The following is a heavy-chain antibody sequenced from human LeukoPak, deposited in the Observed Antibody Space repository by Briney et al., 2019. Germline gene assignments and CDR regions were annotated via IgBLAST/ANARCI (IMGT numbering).Heavy chain of an antibody. CDR2: INCNSGDA. Sequence: ASVKVSCKASGYFFTEHYIYWVRQAPGQGLEWVGRINCNSGDANSAQKFQGRVTMTSDTSVSTAYMDLSSVTSDDTAVYFCAKSAGHCSNGICFTDYYMDVWGRGTTVTVSS. J-gene: IGHJ6*03. V-gene: IGHV1-2*02. D-gene: IGHD2-8*01. CDR3: AKSAGHCSNGICFTDYYMDV. CDR1: GYFFTEHY.